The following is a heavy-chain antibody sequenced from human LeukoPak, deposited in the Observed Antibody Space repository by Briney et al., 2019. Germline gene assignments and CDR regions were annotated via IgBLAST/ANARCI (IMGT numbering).Heavy chain of an antibody. CDR3: ARDYYDSNSYNYGMDV. J-gene: IGHJ6*02. Sequence: GGSLRLSCAASGFSLSNYTMNWVRQAPGKGLEWVSYISIGSTITYYADSVKGRFTISRDNAKNSLYLQMNSLRAEDTAVYYCARDYYDSNSYNYGMDVWGQGTTVTVSS. V-gene: IGHV3-48*01. D-gene: IGHD3-22*01. CDR1: GFSLSNYT. CDR2: ISIGSTIT.